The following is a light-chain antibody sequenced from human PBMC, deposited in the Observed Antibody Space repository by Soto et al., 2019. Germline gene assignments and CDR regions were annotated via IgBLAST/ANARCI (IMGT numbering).Light chain of an antibody. CDR3: SSYTTSSTQV. CDR1: GSDIGAYKF. CDR2: GVT. J-gene: IGLJ1*01. Sequence: QSALAQPPSASGSPGQSVTISCTGSGSDIGAYKFVSWYQQHPGKAPKLMIFGVTERPSGVPDRFSGSKSGNTASLTVSGLQADDEAIYYCSSYTTSSTQVFGTGTKLTVL. V-gene: IGLV2-8*01.